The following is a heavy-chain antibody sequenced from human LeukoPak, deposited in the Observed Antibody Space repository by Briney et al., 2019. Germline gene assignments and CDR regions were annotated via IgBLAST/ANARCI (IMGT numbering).Heavy chain of an antibody. Sequence: SHTLSLTCTVSGGSISSYYWSWIRQPPGKGLEWLGYISYSGSTNYNPSLKSRVTISVDTSKNQFSPKLSSVTAADTAVYYCARDRNPYSSSWYGQSWFEPWGQGTLGTVSS. CDR2: ISYSGST. D-gene: IGHD6-13*01. J-gene: IGHJ5*02. CDR1: GGSISSYY. V-gene: IGHV4-59*01. CDR3: ARDRNPYSSSWYGQSWFEP.